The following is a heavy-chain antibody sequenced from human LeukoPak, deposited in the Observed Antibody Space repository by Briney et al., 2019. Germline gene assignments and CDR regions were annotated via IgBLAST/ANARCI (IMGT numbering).Heavy chain of an antibody. V-gene: IGHV3-33*01. CDR3: ARDQYGSGSYLSDY. D-gene: IGHD3-10*01. J-gene: IGHJ4*02. Sequence: PGGSLRLSCAASGFTFSSYGMHWVRQAPGKGLEWVAVIWYDGSNKYNADSVKGRFTISRDNSKNTLYLQMNSLRAEDTAVYYCARDQYGSGSYLSDYWGQGTLVTVSS. CDR1: GFTFSSYG. CDR2: IWYDGSNK.